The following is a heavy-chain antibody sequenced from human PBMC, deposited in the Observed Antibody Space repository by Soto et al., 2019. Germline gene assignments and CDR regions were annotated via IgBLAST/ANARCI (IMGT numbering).Heavy chain of an antibody. CDR3: AGPIYCSGGSCSWGKYYFDY. CDR1: GFTFSSYW. V-gene: IGHV3-7*01. CDR2: IKQDGSEK. J-gene: IGHJ4*02. D-gene: IGHD2-15*01. Sequence: GVSLRLSCAASGFTFSSYWMSWVRQAPGKGLEWVANIKQDGSEKYYVDSVKGRFTISRDNAKNSLYLQMNSLRAEDTAVYYCAGPIYCSGGSCSWGKYYFDYWGQGTLVTVSS.